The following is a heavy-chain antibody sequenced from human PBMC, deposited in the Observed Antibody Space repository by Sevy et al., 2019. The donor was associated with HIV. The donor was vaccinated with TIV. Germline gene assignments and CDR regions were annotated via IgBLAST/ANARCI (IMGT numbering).Heavy chain of an antibody. Sequence: ASVKVSCKATGYNFTTYAIHWVRQAPGQSLEWMAWLNPGNGNTKYSQQFRGRVTITRDTSARTVYMELTSLTSEDTAVYFCARDPYARRGFDYWGQGTLVTVSS. CDR3: ARDPYARRGFDY. D-gene: IGHD3-16*01. J-gene: IGHJ4*02. V-gene: IGHV1-3*01. CDR1: GYNFTTYA. CDR2: LNPGNGNT.